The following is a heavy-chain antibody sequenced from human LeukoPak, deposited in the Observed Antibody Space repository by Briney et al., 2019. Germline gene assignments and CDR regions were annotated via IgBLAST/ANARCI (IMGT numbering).Heavy chain of an antibody. J-gene: IGHJ3*02. CDR2: IIPIFGTA. V-gene: IGHV1-69*05. Sequence: GSSVKVSCKASGGTFSSYAISWVRQAPGQGLEWMGGIIPIFGTANYAQKFQGRVTITTDESTSTAYMELSSLRSEDTAVYYCACEVEGAADAFDIWGQGTMVTVSS. CDR3: ACEVEGAADAFDI. CDR1: GGTFSSYA. D-gene: IGHD1-26*01.